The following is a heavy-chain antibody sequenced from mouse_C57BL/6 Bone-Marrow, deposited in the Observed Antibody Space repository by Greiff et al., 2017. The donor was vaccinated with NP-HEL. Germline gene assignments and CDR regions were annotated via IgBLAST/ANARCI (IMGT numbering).Heavy chain of an antibody. CDR3: ARNPHYYGSSYWYFDV. CDR2: IYPGDGDT. D-gene: IGHD1-1*01. V-gene: IGHV1-82*01. J-gene: IGHJ1*03. CDR1: GYAFSSSW. Sequence: VNLVESGPELVKPGASVKISCKASGYAFSSSWMNWVKQRPGKGLEWIGRIYPGDGDTNYNGKFKGKATLTADKSSSTAYMQLSSLTSEDSAVYFCARNPHYYGSSYWYFDVWGTGTTVTVSS.